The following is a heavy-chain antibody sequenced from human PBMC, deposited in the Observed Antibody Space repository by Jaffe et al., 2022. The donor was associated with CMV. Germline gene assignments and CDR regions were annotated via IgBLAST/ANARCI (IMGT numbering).Heavy chain of an antibody. CDR3: ARDRVEGDSSGWHHYYYMDV. CDR1: GGSISSSNW. D-gene: IGHD6-19*01. Sequence: QVQLQESGPGLVKPSGTLSLTCAVSGGSISSSNWWSWVRQPPGKGLEWIGEIYHSGSTNYNPSLKSRVTISVDKSKNQFSLKLSSVTAADTAVYYCARDRVEGDSSGWHHYYYMDVWGKGTTVTVSS. V-gene: IGHV4-4*02. J-gene: IGHJ6*03. CDR2: IYHSGST.